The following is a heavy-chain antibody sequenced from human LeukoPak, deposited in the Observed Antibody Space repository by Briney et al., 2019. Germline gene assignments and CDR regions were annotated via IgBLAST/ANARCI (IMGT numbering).Heavy chain of an antibody. CDR1: GGSINTYF. CDR2: VYYTGST. V-gene: IGHV4-59*01. Sequence: PSETLSLACTVSGGSINTYFWSWIRQPPGKGLEWIGYVYYTGSTNYKPSLKSRVTISVDTSKNQFSLKLSSVTAADTAVYYCARDGKGITMVRGAPIWGQGTMVTVSS. CDR3: ARDGKGITMVRGAPI. J-gene: IGHJ3*02. D-gene: IGHD3-10*01.